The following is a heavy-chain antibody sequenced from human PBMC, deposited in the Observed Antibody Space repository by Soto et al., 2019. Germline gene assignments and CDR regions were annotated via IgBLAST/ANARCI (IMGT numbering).Heavy chain of an antibody. J-gene: IGHJ6*02. V-gene: IGHV3-53*01. CDR1: GFTVSSNY. CDR3: ARTPSKDAESGFLEWFDSGMDV. CDR2: IYSGGST. Sequence: EVQLVESGGGVIQPGGSLRLSCAASGFTVSSNYMSWVRQAPGKGLEWVSVIYSGGSTYYADSVKGRFTISSDNSKNTMYLQRNSLRAEDPGVYSCARTPSKDAESGFLEWFDSGMDVWGQGTTFTVSS. D-gene: IGHD3-3*01.